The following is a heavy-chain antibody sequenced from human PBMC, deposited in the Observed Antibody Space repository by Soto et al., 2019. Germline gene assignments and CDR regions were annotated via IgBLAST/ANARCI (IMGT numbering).Heavy chain of an antibody. Sequence: SETLSLTCAVSGGSFSGYYWSWIRQPPGKGLEWIGEINHSGSTNYNPSLKSRVTISVDTSKNQFSLKLSSVTAADTAVYYCARVTRGWYVYYWGQGTLVTVSS. CDR2: INHSGST. CDR1: GGSFSGYY. J-gene: IGHJ4*02. CDR3: ARVTRGWYVYY. V-gene: IGHV4-34*01. D-gene: IGHD6-19*01.